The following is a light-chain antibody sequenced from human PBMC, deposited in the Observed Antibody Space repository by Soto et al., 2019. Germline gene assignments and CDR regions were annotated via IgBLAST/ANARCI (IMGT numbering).Light chain of an antibody. CDR2: GAS. CDR3: QQYGSSQWT. CDR1: QTVSSN. V-gene: IGKV3-20*01. Sequence: EVVLTQSPATLSVSPGERVTLSCRASQTVSSNLAWYQQKPGQAPRLLIYGASSRATGIPDRFSGSGSGTDFTLTISRLEPEDFAVYYCQQYGSSQWTFGQGTKVDNK. J-gene: IGKJ1*01.